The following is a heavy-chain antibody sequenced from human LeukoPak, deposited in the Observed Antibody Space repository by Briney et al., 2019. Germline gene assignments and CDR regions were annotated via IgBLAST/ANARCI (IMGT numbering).Heavy chain of an antibody. CDR3: AREGGDPRWLDP. Sequence: SETLSLTCAVSGGSISTFYWTWIRQPAGKGLEWVGRINNSGSTNYNPSLRSRVSMSVDRSKNQFSVTLSSVTAADTAVYFCAREGGDPRWLDPWGQGTLVTVSS. CDR1: GGSISTFY. D-gene: IGHD6-25*01. J-gene: IGHJ5*02. V-gene: IGHV4-4*07. CDR2: INNSGST.